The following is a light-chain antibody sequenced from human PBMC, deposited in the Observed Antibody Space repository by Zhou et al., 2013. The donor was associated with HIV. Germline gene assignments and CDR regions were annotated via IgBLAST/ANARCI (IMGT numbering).Light chain of an antibody. V-gene: IGKV3-20*01. J-gene: IGKJ1*01. CDR3: QQYGSSPAT. CDR2: GAS. CDR1: QSISSSY. Sequence: EVVLTQSPGTLSLSPGERATLSCRASQSISSSYLAWYQQIPGQAPRLLIYGASVRATGIPDRFSGTGSGTDFTLTISRLEPEDFAVYYCQQYGSSPATFGLGTKVDIK.